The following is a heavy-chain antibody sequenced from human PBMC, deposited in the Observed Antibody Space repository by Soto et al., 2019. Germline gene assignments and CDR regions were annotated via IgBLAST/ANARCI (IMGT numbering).Heavy chain of an antibody. J-gene: IGHJ4*02. D-gene: IGHD6-13*01. CDR2: IYPGDSDT. Sequence: EVQLVQSGAEVKKPGESLKISCKGSGYSFTSYWIGWVRQMPGKGLEWMGIIYPGDSDTRYSPSFQGQVTISADKSISTAYLQWSSLKASDTAMYYCAGVMDWQLVRHYFDYWGQGTLVTVSS. CDR1: GYSFTSYW. V-gene: IGHV5-51*01. CDR3: AGVMDWQLVRHYFDY.